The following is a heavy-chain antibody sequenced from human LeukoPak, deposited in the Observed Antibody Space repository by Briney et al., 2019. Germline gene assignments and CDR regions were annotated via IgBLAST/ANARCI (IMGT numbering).Heavy chain of an antibody. V-gene: IGHV3-NL1*01. CDR2: IHGGGST. CDR1: GFTFSSYG. Sequence: GRSLRLSCAASGFTFSSYGMHWVRQAPGKGLKWVSVIHGGGSTYYEDSVKGRFTISRNNSKNTRYLQMNSLRAEDTAVYYWARAESSDCTCIDYWGQGTLVSVSS. J-gene: IGHJ4*02. CDR3: ARAESSDCTCIDY. D-gene: IGHD2-21*02.